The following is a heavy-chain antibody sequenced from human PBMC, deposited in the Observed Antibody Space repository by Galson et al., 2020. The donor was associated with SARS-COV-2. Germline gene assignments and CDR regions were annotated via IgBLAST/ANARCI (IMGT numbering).Heavy chain of an antibody. CDR2: IRSKTYGKTQ. D-gene: IGHD1-26*01. Sequence: GESLKISCTASAFTFGDYAMSWFRQAPGKGLEWVSFIRSKTYGKTQEYAASVKGRFTISRDDSKSIVYLQMNSLKIEDTGVYYCTRDRGGAGTTAGYWGQGALVTVSS. V-gene: IGHV3-49*03. J-gene: IGHJ4*02. CDR1: AFTFGDYA. CDR3: TRDRGGAGTTAGY.